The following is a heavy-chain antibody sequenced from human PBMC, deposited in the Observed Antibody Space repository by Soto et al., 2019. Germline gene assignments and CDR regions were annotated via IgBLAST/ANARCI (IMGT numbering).Heavy chain of an antibody. Sequence: PSETLSLTCTVAGGSTSGYYWSWIRQPPGKGLEWIGYIYYSGSTNYNPSLKSRVTISVDTSKNQFSLKLSSVTAADTAVYYCARESLGYYDSSGYAPWGQGTLVTVSS. V-gene: IGHV4-59*12. CDR1: GGSTSGYY. CDR2: IYYSGST. CDR3: ARESLGYYDSSGYAP. J-gene: IGHJ5*02. D-gene: IGHD3-22*01.